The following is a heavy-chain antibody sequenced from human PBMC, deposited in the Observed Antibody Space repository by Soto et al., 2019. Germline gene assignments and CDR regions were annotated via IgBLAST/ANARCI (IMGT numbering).Heavy chain of an antibody. D-gene: IGHD1-1*01. CDR3: TRGPRPSSIGTGAY. Sequence: EVQLEQSGGGLFQPGGSFRLSLAASGLVFGVYYMNWVRQAPGKGRLWVARISDDGKNTTYADSVKGRFTISRDNAKDTLYLQMSNLRPEDTAVYYCTRGPRPSSIGTGAYWGRGTQVTVSS. CDR2: ISDDGKNT. CDR1: GLVFGVYY. J-gene: IGHJ4*02. V-gene: IGHV3-74*03.